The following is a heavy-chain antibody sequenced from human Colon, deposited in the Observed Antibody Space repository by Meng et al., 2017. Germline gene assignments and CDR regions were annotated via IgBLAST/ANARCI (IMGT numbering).Heavy chain of an antibody. CDR3: ARGEWFGEFDY. V-gene: IGHV1-18*01. CDR2: ISVYNGNT. CDR1: GHTFSRSG. Sequence: ASVKVSCKASGHTFSRSGVNWVRQAPGQGLEWMGWISVYNGNTKYAQTLQGRVTLTIDASTSTAYMDLRSLISDDTAVYYCARGEWFGEFDYWGQGTLVTVSS. D-gene: IGHD3-10*01. J-gene: IGHJ4*02.